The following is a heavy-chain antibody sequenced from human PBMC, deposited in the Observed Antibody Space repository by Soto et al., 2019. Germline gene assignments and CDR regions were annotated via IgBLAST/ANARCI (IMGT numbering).Heavy chain of an antibody. D-gene: IGHD3-3*01. CDR1: GYTFTGYY. CDR3: ARDWGITIFGVVIRTSYGMDV. J-gene: IGHJ6*02. CDR2: INPNSGGT. V-gene: IGHV1-2*02. Sequence: ASVKVSCKASGYTFTGYYMHWVRQAPGQGLEWMGWINPNSGGTNYAQKFQGRVTMTRDTSISTAYMELSRLRSDDTAVYYCARDWGITIFGVVIRTSYGMDVWGQGTTVTVPS.